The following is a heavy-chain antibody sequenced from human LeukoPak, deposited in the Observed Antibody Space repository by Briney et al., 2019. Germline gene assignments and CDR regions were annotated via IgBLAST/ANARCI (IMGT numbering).Heavy chain of an antibody. V-gene: IGHV4-34*01. CDR3: ARGGQLVRKRGPEYFQH. CDR1: GGSFSGCY. J-gene: IGHJ1*01. CDR2: INHSGST. Sequence: SETLSLTCAVYGGSFSGCYWSWIRQPPGKGLEWIGEINHSGSTNYNASLKSRVTISVDTSKNQFSLKLSSVTAADTAVYYCARGGQLVRKRGPEYFQHWGQGTLVTVSS. D-gene: IGHD6-6*01.